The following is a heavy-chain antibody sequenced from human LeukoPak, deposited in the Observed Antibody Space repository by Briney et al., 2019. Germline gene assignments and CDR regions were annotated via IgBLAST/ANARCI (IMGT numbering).Heavy chain of an antibody. V-gene: IGHV1-8*03. CDR2: VNPNAGNT. CDR3: ARGKYCSDATCCSLGYYYYMDV. CDR1: GYTFTSYD. D-gene: IGHD2-15*01. Sequence: ASVKVSCKASGYTFTSYDINWVRQAPGQGLEWMGWVNPNAGNTGYVQKFQGRVTFTRNTSISTAYMELSSLRSEDTAVYYCARGKYCSDATCCSLGYYYYMDVWGKGTTVTVSS. J-gene: IGHJ6*03.